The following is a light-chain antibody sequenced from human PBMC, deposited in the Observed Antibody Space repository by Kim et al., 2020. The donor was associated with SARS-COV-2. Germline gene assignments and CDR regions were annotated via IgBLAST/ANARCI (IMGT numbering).Light chain of an antibody. CDR3: QQYKT. V-gene: IGKV3-20*01. CDR1: QSVGSTY. Sequence: TLALVPGERATLSCRASQSVGSTYLAWYQQKPGQAPRLLISGASSRATGIPDRFSGSGSGTNFTLTISRLEPEDCAVYYCQQYKTFGQGTKVDIK. CDR2: GAS. J-gene: IGKJ1*01.